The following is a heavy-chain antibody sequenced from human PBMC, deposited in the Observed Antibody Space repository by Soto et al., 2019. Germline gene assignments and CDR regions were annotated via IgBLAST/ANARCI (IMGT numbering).Heavy chain of an antibody. CDR2: INHSGST. Sequence: SETLSLTCAVYGGSFSGYYWSWIRQPPGKGREWIGEINHSGSTNYNPSLKSRVTISVDTSKNQFSLKLSSVTAADTAVYYCARDRLARGIPVAGRIAYWGQGALVTVSS. D-gene: IGHD6-19*01. J-gene: IGHJ4*02. V-gene: IGHV4-34*01. CDR3: ARDRLARGIPVAGRIAY. CDR1: GGSFSGYY.